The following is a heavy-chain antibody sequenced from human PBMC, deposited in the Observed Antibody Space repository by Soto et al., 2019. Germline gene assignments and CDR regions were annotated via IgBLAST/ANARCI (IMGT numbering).Heavy chain of an antibody. CDR2: IKQDGSEK. D-gene: IGHD3-22*01. J-gene: IGHJ4*02. Sequence: EVQLVESGGGLVQPGGSLRLSCAASGFTFSSYWMSWVRQAPGKGLEWVANIKQDGSEKYYVDSVKGRFTISRDNPKNSLYLQMNSLGAEDMAVYYCARERGYYYIDCWGQGSLVTVCS. CDR3: ARERGYYYIDC. CDR1: GFTFSSYW. V-gene: IGHV3-7*01.